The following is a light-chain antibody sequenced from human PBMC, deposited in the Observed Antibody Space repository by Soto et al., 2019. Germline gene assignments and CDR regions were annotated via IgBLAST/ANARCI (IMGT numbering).Light chain of an antibody. CDR1: QSVSSSY. CDR3: QQYGSSPRT. CDR2: GAS. V-gene: IGKV3-20*01. Sequence: EILLTQSPGSLSLSPGERATLSGRASQSVSSSYLAWYQQNTGQAPRLLIYGASSRATRIQDRFSGSGSGTDFTLTISRLETEDLAVYYCQQYGSSPRTFGQGTKV. J-gene: IGKJ1*01.